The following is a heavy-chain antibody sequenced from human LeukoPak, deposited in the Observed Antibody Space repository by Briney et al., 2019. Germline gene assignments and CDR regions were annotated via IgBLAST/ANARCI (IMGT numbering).Heavy chain of an antibody. CDR1: GYTFTSYA. V-gene: IGHV1-3*01. Sequence: ASVKVSCKASGYTFTSYAMHWVRQAPGQRLEWMGWINAGNGNTKYSQKFQGRVTITRDTSASTAYMELSSLRSEDTAVYYCATGQGRVAAADYWGQGTLVTVSS. CDR3: ATGQGRVAAADY. D-gene: IGHD2-15*01. J-gene: IGHJ4*02. CDR2: INAGNGNT.